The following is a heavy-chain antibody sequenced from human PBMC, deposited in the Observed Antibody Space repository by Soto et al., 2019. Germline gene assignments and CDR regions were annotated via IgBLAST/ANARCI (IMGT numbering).Heavy chain of an antibody. J-gene: IGHJ4*02. CDR2: IYRDGAT. D-gene: IGHD6-6*01. CDR3: ARLAGSSFFTY. Sequence: QLRLQESGPGLVKPSETLSLICTVSGGCIISSPDWWGWVRQPPGKGPEWIASIYRDGATYYNPSLNSRVTVFVDSSKNQFSLKLTSVTAADTAIYYCARLAGSSFFTYWGQGTRVTVSS. V-gene: IGHV4-39*01. CDR1: GGCIISSPDW.